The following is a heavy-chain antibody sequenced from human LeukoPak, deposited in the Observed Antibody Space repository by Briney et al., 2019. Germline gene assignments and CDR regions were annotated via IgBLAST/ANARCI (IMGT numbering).Heavy chain of an antibody. CDR1: GFTFSSYW. J-gene: IGHJ6*03. V-gene: IGHV3-7*01. CDR3: ARADGWYNLPYYYYMDV. Sequence: GGSLRLSCAASGFTFSSYWMSWVRQAPGKGLEWVANIKQDGSEKYYVDSVKGRFTISRDNAKNSLYLQMNSLRAEDTAVYYCARADGWYNLPYYYYMDVWGKGTTVTISS. D-gene: IGHD6-19*01. CDR2: IKQDGSEK.